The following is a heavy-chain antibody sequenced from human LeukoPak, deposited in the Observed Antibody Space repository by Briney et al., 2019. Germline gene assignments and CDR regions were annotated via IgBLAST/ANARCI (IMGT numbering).Heavy chain of an antibody. CDR2: IRSKAYGGTT. D-gene: IGHD6-13*01. CDR1: GFTFSTYA. J-gene: IGHJ4*02. Sequence: QPGGSLRLSCAASGFTFSTYAMSWVRQAPGKGLEWVGFIRSKAYGGTTEYAASVKGRFTISRDDSKSIAYLQMNSLKTEDTAVYYCTRGGSSWYWLDYWGQGTLVTVSS. CDR3: TRGGSSWYWLDY. V-gene: IGHV3-49*04.